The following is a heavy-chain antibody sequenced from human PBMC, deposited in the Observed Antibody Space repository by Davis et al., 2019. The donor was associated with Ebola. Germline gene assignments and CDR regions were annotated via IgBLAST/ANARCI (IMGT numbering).Heavy chain of an antibody. Sequence: PSETLSLTCAVYAGSFSGYYWSWIRQPPGKGLEWIGYIYYSGSTNYNPSLKSRVTISVDTSKNQFSLKLSSVTAADTAVYYCARVLVDTASWGGMDVWGQGTTVTVSS. CDR3: ARVLVDTASWGGMDV. J-gene: IGHJ6*02. CDR2: IYYSGST. V-gene: IGHV4-59*01. CDR1: AGSFSGYY. D-gene: IGHD5-18*01.